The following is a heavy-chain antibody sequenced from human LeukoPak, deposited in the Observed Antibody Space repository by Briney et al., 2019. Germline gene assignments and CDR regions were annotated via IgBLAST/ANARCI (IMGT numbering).Heavy chain of an antibody. D-gene: IGHD6-19*01. Sequence: SETLSLTCTVSGGSISSSSCYWGWIRQPPGKGLEWIGSIYYSGSTYYNPSLKSRVTISVDTSKNQFSLKLSSVTAADTAVYYCARGHGYSSGWSPPFFDYWGQGTLVTVSS. CDR2: IYYSGST. CDR1: GGSISSSSCY. J-gene: IGHJ4*02. CDR3: ARGHGYSSGWSPPFFDY. V-gene: IGHV4-39*01.